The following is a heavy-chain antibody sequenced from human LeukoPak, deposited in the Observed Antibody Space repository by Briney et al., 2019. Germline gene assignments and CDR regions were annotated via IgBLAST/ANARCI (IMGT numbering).Heavy chain of an antibody. J-gene: IGHJ6*02. CDR3: ARGGDIVVVPAALQYYYYYYGMDV. V-gene: IGHV4-39*01. Sequence: PSETLSLTCTVSGVSISSSSYYWGWIRQPPGKGLEWIVGIYYSGSTYYNPSLKSRVTISVDTSKNQFSLKLSSVTAADTAVYYCARGGDIVVVPAALQYYYYYYGMDVWGQGTTVTVSS. D-gene: IGHD2-2*01. CDR2: IYYSGST. CDR1: GVSISSSSYY.